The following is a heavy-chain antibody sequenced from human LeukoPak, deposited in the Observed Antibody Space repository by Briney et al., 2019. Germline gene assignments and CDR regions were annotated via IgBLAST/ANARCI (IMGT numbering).Heavy chain of an antibody. CDR3: VSGGRLYDSSDLFYY. V-gene: IGHV3-74*01. D-gene: IGHD3-22*01. J-gene: IGHJ4*02. Sequence: PGGSLRLSCAASGFTFSNYWMHWVRQAPGKGLEWVSRINTDGTSTIYADSVRGRFTISRDNSKNTLYLQMSSLRAEDTAVYYCVSGGRLYDSSDLFYYWGQGTLVTVSS. CDR1: GFTFSNYW. CDR2: INTDGTST.